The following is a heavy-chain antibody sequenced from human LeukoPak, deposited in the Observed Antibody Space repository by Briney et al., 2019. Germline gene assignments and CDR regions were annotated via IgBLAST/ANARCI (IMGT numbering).Heavy chain of an antibody. CDR2: INHSGST. CDR1: GGSFSGYY. V-gene: IGHV4-34*01. D-gene: IGHD5-18*01. J-gene: IGHJ4*02. CDR3: ARGSSGYSYGPTDY. Sequence: SETLSLTCAVYGGSFSGYYWSWIRQPPGKGLEWIGEINHSGSTNYNPSLKSRVTISVDTSKNQFSLKLSSVTAADTAVYYCARGSSGYSYGPTDYWGQGTLVTVSS.